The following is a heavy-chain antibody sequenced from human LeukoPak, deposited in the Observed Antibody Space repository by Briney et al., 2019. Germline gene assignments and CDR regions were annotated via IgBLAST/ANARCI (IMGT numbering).Heavy chain of an antibody. D-gene: IGHD4-17*01. CDR3: ARDPNGDYIGTFDM. CDR1: GFTFSDYA. V-gene: IGHV3-21*04. CDR2: IASNNDYR. J-gene: IGHJ3*02. Sequence: PGGSLRLSCTGSGFTFSDYAMAWVRQAPGKGLEWVSSIASNNDYRYYADSLRGRFTISRDNAKNTLYLQMNSLRVEDTAVYFCARDPNGDYIGTFDMWGRGTMVSVSS.